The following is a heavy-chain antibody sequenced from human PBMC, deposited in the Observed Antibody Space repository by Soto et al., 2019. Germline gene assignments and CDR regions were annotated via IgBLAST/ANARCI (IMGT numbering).Heavy chain of an antibody. Sequence: QAQLMQSGAEVKKPGSSVKVSCKASGGTFSGYAITWVRQAPGQGLEWMGGIIPLLGITDYGQKFQGRITIAADESTGTAYMDLRGLRSEDTAGYYCARDPRSITGTTSSEDFQHWGQGTLVSVSS. CDR3: ARDPRSITGTTSSEDFQH. J-gene: IGHJ1*01. D-gene: IGHD1-20*01. V-gene: IGHV1-69*01. CDR2: IIPLLGIT. CDR1: GGTFSGYA.